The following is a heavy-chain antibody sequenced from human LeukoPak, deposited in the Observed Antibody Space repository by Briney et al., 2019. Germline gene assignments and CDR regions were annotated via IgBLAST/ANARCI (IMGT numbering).Heavy chain of an antibody. D-gene: IGHD6-6*01. CDR1: GFTFSSYE. V-gene: IGHV3-48*03. Sequence: GGSLRLSCAASGFTFSSYEMNWVRQAPGKGLEWVSYISSSGSTIFYADSVKGRFTISRDNAKNSLYLKMTSLRAEDTAVYYCARLYSSSSGLRASDYWGQGTLVTVSS. CDR2: ISSSGSTI. J-gene: IGHJ4*02. CDR3: ARLYSSSSGLRASDY.